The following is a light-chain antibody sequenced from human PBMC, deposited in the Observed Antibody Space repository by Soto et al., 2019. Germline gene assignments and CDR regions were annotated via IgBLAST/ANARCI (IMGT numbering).Light chain of an antibody. CDR1: QSISSW. J-gene: IGKJ1*01. CDR3: QHYNTSQWT. V-gene: IGKV1-5*03. CDR2: KAS. Sequence: GDRVTVTCRASQSISSWLAWYQQKPGKAPKLLIYKASTLESGVPSRFSGSGSGTDFTLTISSLQPDDFATYYCQHYNTSQWTYGKGTKVDI.